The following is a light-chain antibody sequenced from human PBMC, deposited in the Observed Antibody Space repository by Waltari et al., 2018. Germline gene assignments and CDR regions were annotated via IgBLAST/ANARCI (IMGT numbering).Light chain of an antibody. CDR3: SSYAGGSWV. J-gene: IGLJ3*02. CDR2: EVT. Sequence: SALTQPPPASGSPGPSVTIPCTGTSSDVGGYNHVSWYQQHPGKAPKLMIYEVTKRPSGVPDRFSGSKSGNTASLTVSGLQTEDEADYYCSSYAGGSWVFGGGTKLTVL. V-gene: IGLV2-8*01. CDR1: SSDVGGYNH.